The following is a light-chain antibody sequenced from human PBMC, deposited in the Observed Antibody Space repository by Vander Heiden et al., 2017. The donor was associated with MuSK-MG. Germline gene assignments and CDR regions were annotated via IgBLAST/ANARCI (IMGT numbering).Light chain of an antibody. CDR3: QEDFTSGTG. J-gene: IGKJ1*01. CDR1: QSISIW. V-gene: IGKV1-5*03. CDR2: KAS. Sequence: DIQMTQSPSTLSASLGDRVTITCRASQSISIWVAWHQQKPGKAPKLLMYKASNLESGVPSRFSGSASGTEFTLTMSSLQPDDIATYYCQEDFTSGTGFGQGTKVEIK.